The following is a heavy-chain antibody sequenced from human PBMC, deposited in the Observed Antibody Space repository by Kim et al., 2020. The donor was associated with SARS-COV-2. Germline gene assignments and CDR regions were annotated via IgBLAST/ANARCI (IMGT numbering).Heavy chain of an antibody. Sequence: GGSLRLSCAASGFTFSSYGMHWVRQAPGKGLEWVAVISYDGSNKYYADSVKGRFTISRDNSKNTLYRQMNSLRAEDTAVYYCAKDGAYYDILTGYFSHSWSNYYYGMDVWGSGTTVTVSS. CDR2: ISYDGSNK. CDR3: AKDGAYYDILTGYFSHSWSNYYYGMDV. V-gene: IGHV3-30*18. J-gene: IGHJ6*04. D-gene: IGHD3-9*01. CDR1: GFTFSSYG.